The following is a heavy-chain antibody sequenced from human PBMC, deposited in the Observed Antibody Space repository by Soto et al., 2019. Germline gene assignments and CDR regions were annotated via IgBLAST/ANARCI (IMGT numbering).Heavy chain of an antibody. CDR2: MNPANGNT. CDR1: GYIFTSYD. Sequence: GASVKVSCKASGYIFTSYDINWVRQAPGQGLEWMGWMNPANGNTGYAQKFQGRVTMTRDTSITTAYMDLSSLRSEDTAVYYCASGPAEREGATYYWGQGTLVTVSS. J-gene: IGHJ4*02. CDR3: ASGPAEREGATYY. D-gene: IGHD1-26*01. V-gene: IGHV1-8*01.